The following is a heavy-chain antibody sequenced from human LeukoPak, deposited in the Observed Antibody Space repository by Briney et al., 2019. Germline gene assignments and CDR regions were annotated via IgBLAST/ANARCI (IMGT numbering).Heavy chain of an antibody. CDR1: GGSISSYY. Sequence: SSETPSLTCTVSGGSISSYYWSWIRQPPGKGLEWTGYIYYSGSTNYSPSLKSRVTISVDTSKNQFSLKLSSVTAADTAVYYCARVMDSSSSSGDYWGQGTLVTVSS. D-gene: IGHD6-6*01. J-gene: IGHJ4*02. V-gene: IGHV4-59*01. CDR2: IYYSGST. CDR3: ARVMDSSSSSGDY.